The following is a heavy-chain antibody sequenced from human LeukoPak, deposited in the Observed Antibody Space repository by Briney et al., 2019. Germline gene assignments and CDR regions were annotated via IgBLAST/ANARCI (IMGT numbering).Heavy chain of an antibody. Sequence: ASVKVSCMASGYTFTSYDINWVRQATGQGLEWMGWMNPNSGNTGYAQKFQGRVTMTRNTSISTAYMELSSLRSEDTAVYYCARGKKMATTGRSWFDPWGQGTLVTVSS. V-gene: IGHV1-8*01. J-gene: IGHJ5*02. CDR1: GYTFTSYD. CDR2: MNPNSGNT. D-gene: IGHD5-24*01. CDR3: ARGKKMATTGRSWFDP.